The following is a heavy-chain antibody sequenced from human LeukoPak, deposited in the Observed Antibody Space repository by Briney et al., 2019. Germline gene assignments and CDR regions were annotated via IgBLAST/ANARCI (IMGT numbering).Heavy chain of an antibody. CDR2: ITTYNGDT. CDR1: GYTVTTYP. J-gene: IGHJ4*02. Sequence: ASVKVSCATSGYTVTTYPINWVRQAPGQGLEWMGWITTYNGDTNYAQNLQGRVTMTADTSTSTAYMELRSLRSDDTAVYYCALISYCTTVTCYYLDYWGQGTLVTVSS. V-gene: IGHV1-18*01. D-gene: IGHD2-8*01. CDR3: ALISYCTTVTCYYLDY.